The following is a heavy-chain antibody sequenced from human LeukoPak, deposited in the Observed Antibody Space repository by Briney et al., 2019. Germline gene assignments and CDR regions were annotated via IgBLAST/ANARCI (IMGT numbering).Heavy chain of an antibody. V-gene: IGHV1-24*01. CDR2: YDPEDGQT. Sequence: ASVKVSCKVSGYTLTELSIHWVRQTPGEGLEWMGGYDPEDGQTVYAEKFRGRVTMTRDTSTSTVYMELSSLRSEDTAVYYCAADYYDSSGSYGGSGYWGQGTLVTVSS. D-gene: IGHD3-22*01. CDR1: GYTLTELS. J-gene: IGHJ4*02. CDR3: AADYYDSSGSYGGSGY.